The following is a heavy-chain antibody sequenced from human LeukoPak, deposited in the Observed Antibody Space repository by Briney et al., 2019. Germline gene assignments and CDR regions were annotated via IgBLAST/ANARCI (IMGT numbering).Heavy chain of an antibody. J-gene: IGHJ4*02. Sequence: PSETLSLTCTVSGGSISSYYWSWIRQPPGKGLEWIGYIYYSGSTNYNPSLKSRVTISVDTSKNQFPLKLSSVTAADTAVYYCARAAVSYGYAIFDYWGQGTLVTVSS. D-gene: IGHD5-18*01. CDR2: IYYSGST. CDR3: ARAAVSYGYAIFDY. V-gene: IGHV4-59*01. CDR1: GGSISSYY.